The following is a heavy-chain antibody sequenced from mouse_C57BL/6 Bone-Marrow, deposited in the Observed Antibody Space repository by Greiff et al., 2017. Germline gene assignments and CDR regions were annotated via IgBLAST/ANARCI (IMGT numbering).Heavy chain of an antibody. Sequence: SGAELVRPGASVTLSCKASGYTFTDYEMHWVKQTPVHGLEWIGAIDPETGGTAYHQKFKGKAILTADKSSSTAYMERRSLTSEDAAVYYCTRRDHDGYFDYWGQGTTLTVSS. V-gene: IGHV1-15*01. J-gene: IGHJ2*01. CDR2: IDPETGGT. CDR1: GYTFTDYE. D-gene: IGHD2-3*01. CDR3: TRRDHDGYFDY.